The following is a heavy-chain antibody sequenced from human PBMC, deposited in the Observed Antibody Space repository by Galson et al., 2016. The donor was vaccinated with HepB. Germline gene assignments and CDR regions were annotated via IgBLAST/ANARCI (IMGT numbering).Heavy chain of an antibody. J-gene: IGHJ5*02. CDR3: ARDFLFAHDL. V-gene: IGHV3-7*03. CDR2: IKQDGSEE. D-gene: IGHD3-3*01. CDR1: GFTFSSYW. Sequence: SLRLSCAASGFTFSSYWMNWVRQAPGKGLEWVANIKQDGSEEYYVDSVEGRFTISRDNAKNSLYLQMHSLRAEDTAVYYCARDFLFAHDLWGPGTLVTVSS.